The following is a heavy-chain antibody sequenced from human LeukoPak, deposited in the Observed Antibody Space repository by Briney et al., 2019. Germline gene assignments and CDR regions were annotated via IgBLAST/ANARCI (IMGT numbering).Heavy chain of an antibody. V-gene: IGHV5-51*01. CDR1: GYSFTSYW. Sequence: GESLKISCKGSGYSFTSYWIGWVRQMPGKGLEWMGIIYPGDSDTRYSPSFQGQVTISADKSISTAYLQWSSLKASDTAMYCCARRPGLLWFGETLNAFDIWGQGTMVTVSS. CDR2: IYPGDSDT. D-gene: IGHD3-10*01. J-gene: IGHJ3*02. CDR3: ARRPGLLWFGETLNAFDI.